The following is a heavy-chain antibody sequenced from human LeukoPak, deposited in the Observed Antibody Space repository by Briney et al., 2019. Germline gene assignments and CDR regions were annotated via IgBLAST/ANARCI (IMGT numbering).Heavy chain of an antibody. CDR3: AREGVVVAATLAYYYGMDV. J-gene: IGHJ6*02. CDR1: GFTFSSYW. V-gene: IGHV3-7*01. D-gene: IGHD2-15*01. Sequence: EGSLRLSCAASGFTFSSYWMSWVRQAPGKGLEWVANIKQDGSEKYYVDSVKGRFTISRDNAKNSLYLQMSSLRAEDTAVYYCAREGVVVAATLAYYYGMDVWGQGTTVTVSS. CDR2: IKQDGSEK.